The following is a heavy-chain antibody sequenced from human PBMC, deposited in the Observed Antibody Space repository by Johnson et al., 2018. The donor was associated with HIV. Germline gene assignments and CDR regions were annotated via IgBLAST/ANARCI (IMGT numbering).Heavy chain of an antibody. CDR3: ARERGISGGFDF. J-gene: IGHJ3*01. CDR2: IAFSVNI. CDR1: EFTFSNHD. Sequence: VQLVESGGGVVQPGGSLRLSCAASEFTFSNHDMHWVRQTTGKGLEWVSGIAFSVNINQPDYVKGRFTISRDNSKNTLYLQMNSLRVEDTAVYYCARERGISGGFDFWGQGTRVSVSS. D-gene: IGHD2-15*01. V-gene: IGHV3-13*01.